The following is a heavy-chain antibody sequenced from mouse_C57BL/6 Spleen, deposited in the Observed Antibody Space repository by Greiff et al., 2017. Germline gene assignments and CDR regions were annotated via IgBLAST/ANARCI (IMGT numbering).Heavy chain of an antibody. J-gene: IGHJ4*01. CDR3: ARDEYDYDGYYAMDY. Sequence: VQLQQSVAELVRPGASVKLSCTASGFNIKNPYMHWVKQRPEQGLEWIGRIDPANGNTKYAPKFQGKATITADTSSNTAYLQLSSLTSEDTAIYYCARDEYDYDGYYAMDYWGQGTSVTVSS. V-gene: IGHV14-3*01. CDR2: IDPANGNT. CDR1: GFNIKNPY. D-gene: IGHD2-4*01.